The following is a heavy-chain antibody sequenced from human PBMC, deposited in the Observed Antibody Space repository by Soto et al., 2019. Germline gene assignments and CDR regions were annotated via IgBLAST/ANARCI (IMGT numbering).Heavy chain of an antibody. CDR3: AKEPLLAYYQYNWLDP. CDR1: GFTFSSYA. Sequence: GGSLRLSCAASGFTFSSYAMSWVRQAPGKGLEWVSAISGSGGSTYYADSVKGRFTISRDNSKNTLYLQMNSLRAEDTAVYYCAKEPLLAYYQYNWLDPWGQGTLVTVSS. CDR2: ISGSGGST. D-gene: IGHD2-2*01. J-gene: IGHJ5*02. V-gene: IGHV3-23*01.